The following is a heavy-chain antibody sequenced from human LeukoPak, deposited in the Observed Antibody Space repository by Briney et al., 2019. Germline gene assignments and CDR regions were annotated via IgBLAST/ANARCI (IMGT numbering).Heavy chain of an antibody. CDR1: GFTFSNAW. D-gene: IGHD3-10*01. CDR3: LDYFGSGSPYYFDY. V-gene: IGHV3-15*01. J-gene: IGHJ4*02. CDR2: IKSKTDGGTT. Sequence: GGSLRLSXAASGFTFSNAWMSWVRQAPGKGLEWVGRIKSKTDGGTTDYAAPVTGRFTISRDDSKNTLYLQMNSLKTEDTAVYYCLDYFGSGSPYYFDYWGQGTLVTVSS.